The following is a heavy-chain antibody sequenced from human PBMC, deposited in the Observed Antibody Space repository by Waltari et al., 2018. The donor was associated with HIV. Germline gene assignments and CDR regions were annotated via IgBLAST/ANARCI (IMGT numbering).Heavy chain of an antibody. CDR3: ARGRGSNPIYYFDF. Sequence: EVQLVESGGGLVKPGGSLSPYCVGSGFTFKPYPLNSVSQDPGKGREWVSSISHSNNYIYHADSVKGRFTISRDNAANSLFLQMDSLRADDTAVYYCARGRGSNPIYYFDFWGQGTLLTVSS. CDR1: GFTFKPYP. J-gene: IGHJ4*02. D-gene: IGHD3-3*01. CDR2: ISHSNNYI. V-gene: IGHV3-21*02.